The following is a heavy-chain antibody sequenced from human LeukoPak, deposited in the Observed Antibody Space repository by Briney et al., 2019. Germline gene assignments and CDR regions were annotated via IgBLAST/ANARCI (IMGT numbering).Heavy chain of an antibody. Sequence: WVRQPPGKGLEWIGSIYYSGSTYYNPSLKSRVTISVDTSKNQFSLKLSSVTAADTAVYYCARRLAAMIVVVIDAFDIWGQGTMVTVSS. J-gene: IGHJ3*02. CDR2: IYYSGST. CDR3: ARRLAAMIVVVIDAFDI. D-gene: IGHD3-22*01. V-gene: IGHV4-39*01.